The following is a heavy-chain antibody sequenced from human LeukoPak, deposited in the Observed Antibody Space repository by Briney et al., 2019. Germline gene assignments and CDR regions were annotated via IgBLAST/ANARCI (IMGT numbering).Heavy chain of an antibody. J-gene: IGHJ2*01. CDR3: AKDIPGIAAAGTSWGYFDL. V-gene: IGHV3-30*02. CDR2: IRYDGSNK. CDR1: GFTFSSYG. Sequence: GSLKISCAASGFTFSSYGMHWVRQAPGKGLEWVAFIRYDGSNKYYADSVKGRFTISRDNSKNTLYLQMNSLRAEDTAVYYCAKDIPGIAAAGTSWGYFDLWGRGTLVTVSS. D-gene: IGHD6-13*01.